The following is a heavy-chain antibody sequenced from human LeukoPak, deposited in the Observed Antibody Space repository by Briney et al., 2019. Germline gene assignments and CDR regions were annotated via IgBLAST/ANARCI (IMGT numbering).Heavy chain of an antibody. D-gene: IGHD3-16*01. CDR3: ARVYDYYYYYGMDV. V-gene: IGHV1-2*02. Sequence: ASVKVSCKASGYTFIDYHIHWVRQAPGQGLEWMGWINPKNGGTRLAQRLQGRVTMTRDTSISTAYMELSRLRSDDTAVYYCARVYDYYYYYGMDVWGQGTTVTVSS. CDR1: GYTFIDYH. J-gene: IGHJ6*02. CDR2: INPKNGGT.